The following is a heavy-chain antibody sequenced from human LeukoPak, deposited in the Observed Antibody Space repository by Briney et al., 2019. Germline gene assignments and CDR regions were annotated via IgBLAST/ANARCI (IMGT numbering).Heavy chain of an antibody. Sequence: GGSLRLSCAASGFTFNIFGIHRVRQAPGKGLEWVAAISPDGNLEYYTESVKGRFTVSRDNSNNMIYLQMNSLRGEDSAVYYCAKINNYDDYWGQGTLVTVSS. CDR1: GFTFNIFG. D-gene: IGHD3-22*01. CDR3: AKINNYDDY. V-gene: IGHV3-30*18. CDR2: ISPDGNLE. J-gene: IGHJ4*02.